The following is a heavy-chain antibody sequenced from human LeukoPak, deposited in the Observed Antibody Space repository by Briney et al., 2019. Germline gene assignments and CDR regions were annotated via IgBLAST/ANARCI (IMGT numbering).Heavy chain of an antibody. CDR2: ISGNGGSA. D-gene: IGHD3-22*01. J-gene: IGHJ3*02. Sequence: RSGGSLRLSCAASGLSLSSYAMSWVRQAPGKGLEWVSVISGNGGSAYYADSVKGRFTISRDNSNNTLVLQMNSLRAEDTALYYCAKDRYESSGYYSSDAFDMWGQGTRVTVSS. V-gene: IGHV3-23*01. CDR3: AKDRYESSGYYSSDAFDM. CDR1: GLSLSSYA.